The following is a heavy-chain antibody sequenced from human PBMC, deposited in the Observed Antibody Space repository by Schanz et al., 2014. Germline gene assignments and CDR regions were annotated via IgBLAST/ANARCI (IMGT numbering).Heavy chain of an antibody. CDR2: IQHDGSRT. Sequence: QAELVESGGGVVQPGGSLRLSCEASGFIFSNHGMNWVRQAPGKGLEWVAFIQHDGSRTYYTASLKGRVTISRDNSKNTLYLQMNSLRGDDTAIYFCARDEGRDGYNLAFDVWGQGTTVTVSS. CDR3: ARDEGRDGYNLAFDV. CDR1: GFIFSNHG. J-gene: IGHJ6*02. D-gene: IGHD2-21*01. V-gene: IGHV3-30*02.